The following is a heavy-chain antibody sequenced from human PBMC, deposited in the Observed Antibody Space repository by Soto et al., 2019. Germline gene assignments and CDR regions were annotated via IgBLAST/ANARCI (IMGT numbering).Heavy chain of an antibody. V-gene: IGHV4-4*02. CDR1: GASVRAPDC. D-gene: IGHD1-1*01. CDR3: ARVRQGCSANNCYFAP. J-gene: IGHJ5*01. CDR2: VHSTEHS. Sequence: QVHLQESGPGLVAPSGTLSLSCTLSGASVRAPDCWNWVRQSPDKGLEWIAEVHSTEHSNYNPYLRSRVSVSIDSSKNQSYLNLKSVTAADTAIYYWARVRQGCSANNCYFAPWGKGTQAPPSS.